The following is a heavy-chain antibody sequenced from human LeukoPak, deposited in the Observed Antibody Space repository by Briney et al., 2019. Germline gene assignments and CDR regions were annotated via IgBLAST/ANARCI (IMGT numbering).Heavy chain of an antibody. V-gene: IGHV3-30*04. CDR3: ARDTADVVTMIVVAPVFGYFDY. CDR2: ISYDGSNK. Sequence: PGGSLRLSCAASGFTFSSYAMHWVRQAPGKGLEWVAVISYDGSNKYYADSVKGRFTISRDNSKNTLYLQMNSLRAEDTAVYYCARDTADVVTMIVVAPVFGYFDYWGQGTLVTVSS. CDR1: GFTFSSYA. D-gene: IGHD3-22*01. J-gene: IGHJ4*02.